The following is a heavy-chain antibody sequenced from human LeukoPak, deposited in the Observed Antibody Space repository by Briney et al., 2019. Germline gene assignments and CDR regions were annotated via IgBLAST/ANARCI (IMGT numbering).Heavy chain of an antibody. Sequence: SETLSLTCTVSGGSISSHYWSWIRQPPGKGLEWIGYIYYSGSTNYNPSLKSRVTISVDTSKNQFSLKLSSVTAADTAVYYCARFFGYPYYYYYYMDVWGKGTTVTVSS. CDR1: GGSISSHY. J-gene: IGHJ6*03. CDR2: IYYSGST. CDR3: ARFFGYPYYYYYYMDV. D-gene: IGHD3-3*01. V-gene: IGHV4-59*11.